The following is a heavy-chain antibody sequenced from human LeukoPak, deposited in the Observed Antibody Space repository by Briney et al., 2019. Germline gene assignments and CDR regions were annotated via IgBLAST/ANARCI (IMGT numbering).Heavy chain of an antibody. D-gene: IGHD3-22*01. V-gene: IGHV4-59*01. Sequence: SETLSLTCTVSGGSISSYYWSWIRQPPGKGLEWIGYIYYSGSTNYNPSLKSRVTISVDTSKNQLSLKLSSVTAADTAVYYCARVKGALYYYDSSGYYRPTYAFDIWGQGTMVTVSS. CDR1: GGSISSYY. CDR2: IYYSGST. J-gene: IGHJ3*02. CDR3: ARVKGALYYYDSSGYYRPTYAFDI.